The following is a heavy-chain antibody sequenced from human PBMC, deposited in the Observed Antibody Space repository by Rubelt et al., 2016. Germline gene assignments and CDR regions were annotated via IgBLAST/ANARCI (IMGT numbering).Heavy chain of an antibody. Sequence: EVQLAESGGDLVQPGGSLRLSCAASGFTFSNYAMTWVRQAPGKGLEWVSSIRSSGVSTYYADSVKGRFTISRDNSENTLYRQMSSLRAEDTALYYCVKMIVGATGDWGQGTQVTVSS. D-gene: IGHD1-26*01. CDR2: IRSSGVST. CDR3: VKMIVGATGD. V-gene: IGHV3-23*04. CDR1: GFTFSNYA. J-gene: IGHJ4*02.